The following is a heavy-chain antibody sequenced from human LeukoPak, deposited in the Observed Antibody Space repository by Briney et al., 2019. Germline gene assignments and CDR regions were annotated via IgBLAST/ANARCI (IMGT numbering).Heavy chain of an antibody. CDR3: ARGGGFYDYVWGSYPHNWFDP. D-gene: IGHD3-16*02. J-gene: IGHJ5*02. CDR1: GGTFSSYA. CDR2: IIPIFGTA. V-gene: IGHV1-69*13. Sequence: ASVKVSCKASGGTFSSYAISWVRQAPGQGLEWMGGIIPIFGTANYAQKFQGRVTITADESTSTACMELSSLRSEDTAVYYCARGGGFYDYVWGSYPHNWFDPWGQGTLVTVSS.